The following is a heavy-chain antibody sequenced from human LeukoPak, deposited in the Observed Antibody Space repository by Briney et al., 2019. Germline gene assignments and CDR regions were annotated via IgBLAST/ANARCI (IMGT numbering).Heavy chain of an antibody. CDR2: IYTSGST. J-gene: IGHJ4*02. D-gene: IGHD3-22*01. CDR1: GGSISSGSYY. V-gene: IGHV4-61*02. Sequence: SETLSLTCTVSGGSISSGSYYWSWIRQPAGKGLEWIGRIYTSGSTNYNPSLKSRVTISVDKSKNQFSLKLSSVTAADTAVYYCARLYYYDSSGWLPYYFDYWGQGTLVTVSS. CDR3: ARLYYYDSSGWLPYYFDY.